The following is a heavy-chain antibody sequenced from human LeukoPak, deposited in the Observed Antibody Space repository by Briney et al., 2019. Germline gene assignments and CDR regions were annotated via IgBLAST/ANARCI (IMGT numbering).Heavy chain of an antibody. CDR1: GFTFSSYA. V-gene: IGHV3-23*01. J-gene: IGHJ4*02. D-gene: IGHD3-16*01. CDR2: LSGSGGGT. Sequence: GGSLRLSCSASGFTFSSYAMSRVRQAPGKGLEWVSALSGSGGGTYYEDYVKGRFTITRDNSNNTLYLQLNNLRAEDAAVYYCSSPRVPGELPVDDWGQGTLDTVSS. CDR3: SSPRVPGELPVDD.